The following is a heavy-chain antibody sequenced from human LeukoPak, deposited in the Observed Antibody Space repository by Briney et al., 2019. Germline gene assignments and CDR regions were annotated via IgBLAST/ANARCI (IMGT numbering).Heavy chain of an antibody. J-gene: IGHJ3*02. D-gene: IGHD6-19*01. Sequence: PGGSLRLSCAASGFTFSSYDMHWVRQATGKGLEWVSAIGTAGDTYYPGSVKGRFTISRENAKNSLYLQMNSLRAGDTAVYYCARRYSSGWYHDAFDIWGQGTMVTVSS. V-gene: IGHV3-13*01. CDR2: IGTAGDT. CDR1: GFTFSSYD. CDR3: ARRYSSGWYHDAFDI.